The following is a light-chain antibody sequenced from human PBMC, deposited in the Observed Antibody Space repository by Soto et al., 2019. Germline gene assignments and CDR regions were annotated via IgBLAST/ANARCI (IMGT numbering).Light chain of an antibody. Sequence: DIQMTQSPSSLSASAGDRVTITCRASQGISNYLAWYQQKPGKVPKLLIYAASTLQSGVPSRFSGSGSGTYFTLTINSLQPEDVATYYCQKYNSAPQLTFGGGTRVEIK. CDR2: AAS. V-gene: IGKV1-27*01. CDR3: QKYNSAPQLT. CDR1: QGISNY. J-gene: IGKJ4*01.